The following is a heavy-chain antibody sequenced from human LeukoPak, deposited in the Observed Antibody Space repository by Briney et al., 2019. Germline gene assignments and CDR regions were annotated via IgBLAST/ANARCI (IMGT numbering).Heavy chain of an antibody. V-gene: IGHV3-23*01. J-gene: IGHJ4*02. D-gene: IGHD6-19*01. Sequence: GRSLRLSCAASGFTFSSYAMHWVRQAPGKGLEWVSTISGSGASTYYADSVKGRFTISRDDSKNTLYLQMNSLRAEDTAVYYCAKQPGYSTGWYYFDYWGQGTLVTVSS. CDR2: ISGSGAST. CDR1: GFTFSSYA. CDR3: AKQPGYSTGWYYFDY.